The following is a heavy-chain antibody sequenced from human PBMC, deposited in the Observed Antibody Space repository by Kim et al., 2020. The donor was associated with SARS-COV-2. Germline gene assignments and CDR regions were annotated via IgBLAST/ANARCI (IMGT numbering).Heavy chain of an antibody. V-gene: IGHV3-53*01. Sequence: GGSLRLSCAASGFTVSSNYMSWVRQAPGKGLEWVSVIYSGGSTYYADSVKGRFTISRDNSKNTLYLQMNSLRAEDTAVYYCARGKGGMRITMVRGVTYIPYYFDYWGQGTLVTVSS. J-gene: IGHJ4*02. CDR3: ARGKGGMRITMVRGVTYIPYYFDY. CDR1: GFTVSSNY. D-gene: IGHD3-10*01. CDR2: IYSGGST.